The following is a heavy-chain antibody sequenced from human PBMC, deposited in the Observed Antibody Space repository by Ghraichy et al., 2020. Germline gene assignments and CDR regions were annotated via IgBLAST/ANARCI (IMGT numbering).Heavy chain of an antibody. Sequence: GGSLRLSCSASGFSFPDYCMSWVRQAPGKGLEWVGFIRSTAYGGTAEYAASVKGRFTISRDDSKRIAYLQMNTLTTEDTAVYYCSRDRFASWRKLVYSYGMDVWGQGTTVTVSS. CDR3: SRDRFASWRKLVYSYGMDV. V-gene: IGHV3-49*04. D-gene: IGHD2-2*01. CDR1: GFSFPDYC. CDR2: IRSTAYGGTA. J-gene: IGHJ6*02.